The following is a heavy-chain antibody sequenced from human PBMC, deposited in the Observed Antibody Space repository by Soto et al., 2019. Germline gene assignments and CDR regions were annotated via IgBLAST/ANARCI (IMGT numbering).Heavy chain of an antibody. D-gene: IGHD3-10*01. CDR3: ARVGTARGFYKGFDP. CDR1: GFTFSDFY. Sequence: PWGSLRLSCAASGFTFSDFYMSWIRQAPGKGLEWVSYISSSGNTIYYADSVKGRFTISRDNAKNSLSLQMNSLRAEDTAVYFCARVGTARGFYKGFDPWGQGTLVTVSS. V-gene: IGHV3-11*01. J-gene: IGHJ5*02. CDR2: ISSSGNTI.